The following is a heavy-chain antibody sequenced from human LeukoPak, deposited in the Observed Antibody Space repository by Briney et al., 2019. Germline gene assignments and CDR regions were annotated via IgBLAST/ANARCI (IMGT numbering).Heavy chain of an antibody. D-gene: IGHD3-10*01. CDR2: IHYSGST. CDR3: ARETIMVRGVNGGDY. J-gene: IGHJ4*02. Sequence: SETLSLTCTVSGGSISSSAYHWGWIRQPPGKGLEWIGSIHYSGSTYYNPSLKSRVTISVRTSKNQFSLKLSSVTAADTAVYYCARETIMVRGVNGGDYWGQGTLVTVSS. CDR1: GGSISSSAYH. V-gene: IGHV4-39*02.